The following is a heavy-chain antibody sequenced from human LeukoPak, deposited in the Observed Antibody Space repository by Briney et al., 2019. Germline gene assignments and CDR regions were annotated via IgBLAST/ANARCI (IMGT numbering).Heavy chain of an antibody. J-gene: IGHJ4*02. Sequence: GGSLRLSCAASGFTFSSYAMSWVRQAPGKGLEWVSAISGSGGSTYYADSVKGRFTISRDNSKNTLYLQMNSLRAEDTAVYYCARGKTVPATAILDYWGQGTLVTVSS. CDR1: GFTFSSYA. V-gene: IGHV3-23*01. CDR3: ARGKTVPATAILDY. D-gene: IGHD2-2*02. CDR2: ISGSGGST.